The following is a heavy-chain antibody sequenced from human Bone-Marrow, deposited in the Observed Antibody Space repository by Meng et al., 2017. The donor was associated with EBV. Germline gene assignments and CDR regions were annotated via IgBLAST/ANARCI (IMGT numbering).Heavy chain of an antibody. CDR1: GDTFSSYT. D-gene: IGHD3-22*01. CDR3: ATGDYYDSSGPSDY. V-gene: IGHV1-69*01. Sequence: QVQLVQSGAEGKKPGSSVKVSCKASGDTFSSYTFTWVRQAPGQGLEWMGGIIPLFGTTDYAQNFQGRVTITADEVTSTVYMELASLRSDDTAVYYCATGDYYDSSGPSDYWGQGTLVTVSS. CDR2: IIPLFGTT. J-gene: IGHJ4*02.